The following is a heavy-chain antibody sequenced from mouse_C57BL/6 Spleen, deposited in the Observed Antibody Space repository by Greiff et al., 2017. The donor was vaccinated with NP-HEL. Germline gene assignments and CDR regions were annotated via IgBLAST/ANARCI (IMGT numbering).Heavy chain of an antibody. CDR3: ANEIYYDYYFDY. D-gene: IGHD2-4*01. V-gene: IGHV1-74*01. J-gene: IGHJ2*01. CDR2: IHPSDSDT. CDR1: GYTFTSYW. Sequence: QVQLKQPGAELVKPGASVKVSCKASGYTFTSYWMHWVKQRPGQGLEWIGRIHPSDSDTNYNQKFKGKATLTVDKSSSTAYMQLSSLTSEDSAVYYCANEIYYDYYFDYWGQGTTLTVSS.